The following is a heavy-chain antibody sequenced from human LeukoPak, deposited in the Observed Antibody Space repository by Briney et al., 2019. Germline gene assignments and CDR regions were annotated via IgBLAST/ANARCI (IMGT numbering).Heavy chain of an antibody. D-gene: IGHD1-1*01. CDR3: ARNQLDTSYYSYGMDV. V-gene: IGHV1-18*01. CDR2: ISAYNVNT. Sequence: AAVNVSCKASRYTFTSYGISWVRQAPGQVREWMGWISAYNVNTKYAQKLQCRVTMTTDTSTSTAYMELRSLRSDDTAVYYCARNQLDTSYYSYGMDVWGQGTTVTVSS. J-gene: IGHJ6*02. CDR1: RYTFTSYG.